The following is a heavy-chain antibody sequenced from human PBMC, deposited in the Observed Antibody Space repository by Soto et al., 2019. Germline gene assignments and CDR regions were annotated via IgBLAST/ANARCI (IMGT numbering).Heavy chain of an antibody. Sequence: GGSLRLSCAASGFTFSSYGMHWVRQAPGKGLEWVAVISYDGSNKYYADSVKGRFTISRDNSKNTLYLQMNSLRAEDTAVYYCAKPHYYYDSSGYSPVDYWGQGTLVTVSS. V-gene: IGHV3-30*18. CDR3: AKPHYYYDSSGYSPVDY. CDR2: ISYDGSNK. J-gene: IGHJ4*02. CDR1: GFTFSSYG. D-gene: IGHD3-22*01.